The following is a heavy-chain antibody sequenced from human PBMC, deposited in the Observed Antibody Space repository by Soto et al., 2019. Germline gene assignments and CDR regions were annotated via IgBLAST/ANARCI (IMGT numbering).Heavy chain of an antibody. Sequence: SLRLSCAASGFTFSSYAMHWVRHAPGKGLEWVAVISYDGSNKYYADSVKGRFTISRDNSKNTLYLQMNSLRAEDTAVYYCAKTPYSSSWSPPYYYYGMDVWGQGTTVTVSS. V-gene: IGHV3-30-3*02. CDR1: GFTFSSYA. CDR3: AKTPYSSSWSPPYYYYGMDV. J-gene: IGHJ6*02. CDR2: ISYDGSNK. D-gene: IGHD6-13*01.